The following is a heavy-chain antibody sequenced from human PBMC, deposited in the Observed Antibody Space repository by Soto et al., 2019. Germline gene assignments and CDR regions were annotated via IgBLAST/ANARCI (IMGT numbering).Heavy chain of an antibody. D-gene: IGHD5-12*01. CDR1: GGSISSYY. CDR2: IYYSGST. CDR3: ARGYSGYDKIFDY. J-gene: IGHJ4*02. V-gene: IGHV4-59*01. Sequence: SETLSLTCAVSGGSISSYYWSWIRQPPGKGLEWIGYIYYSGSTNYNPSLKSRVTISVDTSKNQFSLKLSSVTAADTAVYYCARGYSGYDKIFDYWGQGTLVTVSS.